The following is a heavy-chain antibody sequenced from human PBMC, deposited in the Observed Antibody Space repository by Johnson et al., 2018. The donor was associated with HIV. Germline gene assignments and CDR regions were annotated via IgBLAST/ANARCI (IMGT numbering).Heavy chain of an antibody. CDR1: GCTLRSYG. J-gene: IGHJ3*02. Sequence: QVQLVESGGGVVQPGRSLRLSCAASGCTLRSYGMHRVRQAPGKGLEWVAVICCDGGHKYHADSAKGRFTISGDSSKNTLFLQMNSLRAEDTAVYNCARGFHRGGAFDIWGQGTMVTVSS. V-gene: IGHV3-33*01. CDR2: ICCDGGHK. D-gene: IGHD1-14*01. CDR3: ARGFHRGGAFDI.